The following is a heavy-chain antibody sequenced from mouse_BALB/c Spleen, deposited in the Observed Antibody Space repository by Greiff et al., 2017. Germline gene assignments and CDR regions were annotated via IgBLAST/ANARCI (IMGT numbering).Heavy chain of an antibody. CDR3: TRGYYGSFDY. V-gene: IGHV1-5*01. J-gene: IGHJ2*01. CDR2: IYPGNSDT. Sequence: EVQLQQSGTVLARPGASVKMSCKASGYSFTSYWMHWVKQRPGQGLEWIGAIYPGNSDTSYNQKFKGKAKLTAVTSASTAYMELSSLTNEDSAVYYCTRGYYGSFDYWGQGTTLTVSS. D-gene: IGHD1-1*01. CDR1: GYSFTSYW.